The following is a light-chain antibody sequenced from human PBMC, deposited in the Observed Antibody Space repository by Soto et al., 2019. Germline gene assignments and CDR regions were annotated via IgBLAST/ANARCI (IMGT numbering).Light chain of an antibody. J-gene: IGKJ5*01. V-gene: IGKV1-39*01. CDR3: QQSYRTPIT. CDR1: QSISTY. CDR2: AAS. Sequence: DIQLPQSPSPLSASVGDRVAITCLASQSISTYLNWYQQKPGKAPKVLIYAASNLQSGVPPRFSGSGSGTDFTLTISSLQPEDVATYFCQQSYRTPITFGQGTRLEI.